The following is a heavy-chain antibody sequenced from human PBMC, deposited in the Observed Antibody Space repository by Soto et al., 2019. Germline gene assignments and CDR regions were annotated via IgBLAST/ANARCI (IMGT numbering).Heavy chain of an antibody. CDR2: ISFDGRKK. D-gene: IGHD1-26*01. CDR3: ARDRSTV. J-gene: IGHJ4*02. V-gene: IGHV3-30*04. CDR1: GFTFCSYA. Sequence: GGSLRLSCAASGFTFCSYAMHWVRQAPGKGLEWLALISFDGRKKYYADSAKGRFTISRDNSMDTLFLQMNSLRSDDTAFYFCARDRSTVWGRGVLVTVSS.